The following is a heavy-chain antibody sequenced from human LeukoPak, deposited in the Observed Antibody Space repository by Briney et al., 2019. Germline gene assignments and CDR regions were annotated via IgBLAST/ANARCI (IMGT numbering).Heavy chain of an antibody. CDR1: GGSFSGYY. V-gene: IGHV4-34*01. D-gene: IGHD6-6*01. CDR2: INHSGST. Sequence: SETLSLTCAVYGGSFSGYYWSWIRQPPGKGLEWIGEINHSGSTNYNPSLKSRVTISVDTSKNQFSLKLSSVTAADTAVYYCARRIAALSRASDYWGQGTLVTVSS. CDR3: ARRIAALSRASDY. J-gene: IGHJ4*02.